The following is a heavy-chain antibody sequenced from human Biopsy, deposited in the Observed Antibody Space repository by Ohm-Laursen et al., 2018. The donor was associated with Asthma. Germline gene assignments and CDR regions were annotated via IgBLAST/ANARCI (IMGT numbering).Heavy chain of an antibody. Sequence: SLRLSCAASRFTYDMHWVRQAPGKGLEWVAVISYDGSSIYYADSVKGRFTISRDNSKNTLSLQMNRLTAEDTAVYYCAREGVAGTHIEDWGQGTLVTVSS. J-gene: IGHJ4*02. CDR1: RFTYD. V-gene: IGHV3-30-3*01. CDR2: ISYDGSSI. D-gene: IGHD6-19*01. CDR3: AREGVAGTHIED.